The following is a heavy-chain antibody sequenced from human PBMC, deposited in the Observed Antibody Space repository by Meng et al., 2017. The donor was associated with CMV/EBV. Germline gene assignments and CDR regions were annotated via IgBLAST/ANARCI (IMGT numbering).Heavy chain of an antibody. CDR3: ARDSVVIQALGRAFDI. CDR1: GFTFSSYW. V-gene: IGHV3-7*01. CDR2: IKQDGSEK. Sequence: GESLKISCAASGFTFSSYWMSWVRQAPGKGLEWVANIKQDGSEKYYVDSVKGRFTISRDNAKNSLYLQMNSLRAEDTAVYYCARDSVVIQALGRAFDIWGQGTMVTVSS. D-gene: IGHD2-2*01. J-gene: IGHJ3*02.